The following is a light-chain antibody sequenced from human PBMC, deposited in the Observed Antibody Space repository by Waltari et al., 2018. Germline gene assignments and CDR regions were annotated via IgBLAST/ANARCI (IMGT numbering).Light chain of an antibody. J-gene: IGKJ2*01. CDR2: AAS. CDR1: QSIRRY. CDR3: QQSYSTPPYT. Sequence: DIQMTQSPSSLSASVGARVTITCRASQSIRRYLNWYQQKPGKAPKLLIYAASSLQSGVPSRFSGSGAGTDFTLTISSLQPEDFATYYCQQSYSTPPYTFGQGTKLEIK. V-gene: IGKV1-39*01.